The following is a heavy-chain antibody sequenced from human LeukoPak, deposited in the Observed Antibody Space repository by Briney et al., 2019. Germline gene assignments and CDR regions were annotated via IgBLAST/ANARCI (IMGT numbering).Heavy chain of an antibody. J-gene: IGHJ4*02. V-gene: IGHV3-30-3*01. D-gene: IGHD3-10*01. CDR2: ISYNGNDK. CDR3: ARISRMLVRGLIMKDY. Sequence: GRSLRLSCAASGFTFNNYALHWVRQPPGKGLEWVSVISYNGNDKYYTDSVKGRFTISRDNAKNSLYLQMNSLRAEDTAVYYCARISRMLVRGLIMKDYWGQGTLVTVSS. CDR1: GFTFNNYA.